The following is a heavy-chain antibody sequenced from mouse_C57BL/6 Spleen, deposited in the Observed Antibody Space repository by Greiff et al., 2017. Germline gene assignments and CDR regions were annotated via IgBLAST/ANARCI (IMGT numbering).Heavy chain of an antibody. V-gene: IGHV1-82*01. Sequence: QVQLLQSGPELVKPGASVKLSCKASGYAFSSSWLNWVKQRPGKGLEWIGRIYPGDGDTNYNGNFKGTVTLTADKSSSTAYMQLSSLTTEDSAVYFCAREDAMDYWGQGTSVTVSS. CDR3: AREDAMDY. CDR2: IYPGDGDT. CDR1: GYAFSSSW. J-gene: IGHJ4*01.